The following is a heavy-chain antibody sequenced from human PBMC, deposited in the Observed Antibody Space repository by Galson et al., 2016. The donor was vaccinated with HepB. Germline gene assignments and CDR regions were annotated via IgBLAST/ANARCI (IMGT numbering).Heavy chain of an antibody. CDR3: ARVRRYCSGGSCRHHFDY. J-gene: IGHJ4*02. CDR1: GFTFSYYA. D-gene: IGHD2-15*01. Sequence: SLRLSCAASGFTFSYYAIHWVRQAPGKGLEWVAVISYDGSNKYYADSVKGRFTISRDNSKNMLYLQMNSLRAEDTAVYYCARVRRYCSGGSCRHHFDYWGQGTLVTVSS. V-gene: IGHV3-30*04. CDR2: ISYDGSNK.